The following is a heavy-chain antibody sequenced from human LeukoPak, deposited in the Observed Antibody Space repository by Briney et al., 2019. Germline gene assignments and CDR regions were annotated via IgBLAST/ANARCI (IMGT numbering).Heavy chain of an antibody. V-gene: IGHV1-46*01. Sequence: ASVKVSCKASGYTFTSYYMHWVRQAPGQGLEWMGMINPSSGSTSYAQKFQGRVTMTRGTSTSTVYMELSSLRSEDTALYYCARESDTGKDFDHWGQGILVTVSS. CDR2: INPSSGST. D-gene: IGHD1-1*01. CDR3: ARESDTGKDFDH. J-gene: IGHJ4*02. CDR1: GYTFTSYY.